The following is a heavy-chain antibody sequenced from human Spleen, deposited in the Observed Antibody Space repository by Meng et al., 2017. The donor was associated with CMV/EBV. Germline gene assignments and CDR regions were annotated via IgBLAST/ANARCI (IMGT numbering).Heavy chain of an antibody. Sequence: ASVKVSCKASGYSFPNHLINWVRQAPGRGLEWMGWVSSYNHNTNYAQSLQGRVTMTTDTSTTTVYMELRKLRSDDTAIYYCTRALLGHPQDYWGQGTLVTVSS. CDR3: TRALLGHPQDY. CDR2: VSSYNHNT. CDR1: GYSFPNHL. V-gene: IGHV1-18*01. J-gene: IGHJ4*02.